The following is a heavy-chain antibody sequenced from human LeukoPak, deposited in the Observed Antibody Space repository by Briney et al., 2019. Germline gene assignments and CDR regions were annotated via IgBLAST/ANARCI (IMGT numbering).Heavy chain of an antibody. J-gene: IGHJ4*02. CDR1: GFTFSNYW. Sequence: GGSLRLSCAASGFTFSNYWMTWVRQAPGKGLDWVANIQQDGSEKYYVDSVKGRFTISRDNAKNSLYLQMNSLRAEDTAVYYCARERSGCYHVFDYWGQGILVTVSS. V-gene: IGHV3-7*01. CDR3: ARERSGCYHVFDY. D-gene: IGHD3-22*01. CDR2: IQQDGSEK.